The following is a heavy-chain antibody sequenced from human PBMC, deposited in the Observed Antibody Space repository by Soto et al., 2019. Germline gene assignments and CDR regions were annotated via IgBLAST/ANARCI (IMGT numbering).Heavy chain of an antibody. CDR2: IDHSGIT. CDR1: STSFSGFC. Sequence: DALSLSSADFSTSFSGFCWSLIRQSSGRGLAGVGEIDHSGITNQNTALKSRDKMSVDTSKNQFSLKLRSVPAAATAVYYCARGVSVTFEVKGGAPDNNYFDSWSQGTLVTVSS. V-gene: IGHV4-34*01. D-gene: IGHD1-1*01. CDR3: ARGVSVTFEVKGGAPDNNYFDS. J-gene: IGHJ4*02.